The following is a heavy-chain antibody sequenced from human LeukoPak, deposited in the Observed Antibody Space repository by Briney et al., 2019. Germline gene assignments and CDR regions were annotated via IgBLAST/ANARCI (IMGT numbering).Heavy chain of an antibody. Sequence: ASVKVSCKASGFTFTSYGISWVRQAPGQGLEWLGWISAYNGNTDYAQKFQGKVTMTTDTSTSTAHMELRSLKSDDTAVYYCARVEAYCSRTSCHDYWGQGTRVTVSS. V-gene: IGHV1-18*01. CDR1: GFTFTSYG. CDR2: ISAYNGNT. D-gene: IGHD2-2*01. J-gene: IGHJ4*02. CDR3: ARVEAYCSRTSCHDY.